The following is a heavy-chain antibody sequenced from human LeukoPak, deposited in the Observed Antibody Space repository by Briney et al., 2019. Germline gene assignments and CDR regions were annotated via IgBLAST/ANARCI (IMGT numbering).Heavy chain of an antibody. CDR2: TRYDGSNK. CDR3: AKEWYSGSPGDY. D-gene: IGHD1-26*01. Sequence: PGGSLRLSCAASGFTFSSYGMHWVRQAPGKGLEWVAFTRYDGSNKCYADSVKGRFTISRDNSNNTLYLQMNSLRTEDTAVYYCAKEWYSGSPGDYWGRGTLVTVSS. V-gene: IGHV3-30*02. J-gene: IGHJ4*02. CDR1: GFTFSSYG.